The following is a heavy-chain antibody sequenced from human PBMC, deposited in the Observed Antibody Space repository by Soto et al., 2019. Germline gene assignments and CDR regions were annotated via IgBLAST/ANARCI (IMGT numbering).Heavy chain of an antibody. CDR2: IYYSGST. J-gene: IGHJ5*02. CDR1: GGSISSSSYY. CDR3: ARRGDIVPGFRWFDP. V-gene: IGHV4-39*01. Sequence: QLQLQESGPGLAKPSETLSLTCTVSGGSISSSSYYWGWIRQPPGKGLEWIGSIYYSGSTYYNPSLKSRVTISVDTSKNQFSLKLSSVTAADTAVYYCARRGDIVPGFRWFDPWGQGTLVTVSS. D-gene: IGHD2-8*01.